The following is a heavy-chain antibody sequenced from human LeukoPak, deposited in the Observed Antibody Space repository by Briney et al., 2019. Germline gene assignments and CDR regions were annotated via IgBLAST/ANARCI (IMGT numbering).Heavy chain of an antibody. Sequence: QPGGSLRLSCAASGFTFSDYAMTWVRQAPGKGLQWVSTIRATAGTTFYADSVKGRFTISRDNSKNTVYLQMNTLRAEDTALYYCAKGGYTSYFDQWGQGILVTVSS. D-gene: IGHD6-13*01. J-gene: IGHJ4*02. CDR2: IRATAGTT. V-gene: IGHV3-23*01. CDR3: AKGGYTSYFDQ. CDR1: GFTFSDYA.